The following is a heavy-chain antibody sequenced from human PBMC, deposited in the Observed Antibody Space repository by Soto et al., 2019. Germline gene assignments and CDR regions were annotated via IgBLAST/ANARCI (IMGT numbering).Heavy chain of an antibody. D-gene: IGHD4-4*01. CDR3: ARESRSEMTTVTNWFDP. CDR1: GGSFSGYY. CDR2: INHSGST. J-gene: IGHJ5*02. V-gene: IGHV4-34*01. Sequence: SETLSLTCAVYGGSFSGYYWSWIRQPPGKGLEWIGEINHSGSTNYNPSLKSRVTISVDTSKNQFSLKLSSVTAADTAVYYCARESRSEMTTVTNWFDPWGQGTLVTVSS.